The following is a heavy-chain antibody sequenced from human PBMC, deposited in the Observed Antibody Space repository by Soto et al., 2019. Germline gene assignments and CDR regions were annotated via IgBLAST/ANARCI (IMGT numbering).Heavy chain of an antibody. Sequence: EVQLVESGGGLVQPGGSLKLSCAASGFTFSGSAMHWVRQTSGKGLEWVGRIRSKVNSYATAYAASVKGRFTISRDDSKNTAYLQMNSLKTEDTAVYYCTRDSSGWVDWGQRTLVTVSS. CDR3: TRDSSGWVD. D-gene: IGHD6-25*01. CDR2: IRSKVNSYAT. V-gene: IGHV3-73*02. CDR1: GFTFSGSA. J-gene: IGHJ4*02.